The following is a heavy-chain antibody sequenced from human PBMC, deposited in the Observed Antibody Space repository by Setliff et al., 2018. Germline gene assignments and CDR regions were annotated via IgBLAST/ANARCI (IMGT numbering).Heavy chain of an antibody. Sequence: SETLSLTCTVSGGSISSSNYYWGWIRQPPGKGLEWIGSIYYSGSTYYNPSLTSRVTMSVDTSKNQFSLKVNSVTAADTAVYYCARTKGFVDGYLDPWGQGTLVTVSS. J-gene: IGHJ5*02. CDR1: GGSISSSNYY. CDR3: ARTKGFVDGYLDP. D-gene: IGHD3-10*01. CDR2: IYYSGST. V-gene: IGHV4-39*01.